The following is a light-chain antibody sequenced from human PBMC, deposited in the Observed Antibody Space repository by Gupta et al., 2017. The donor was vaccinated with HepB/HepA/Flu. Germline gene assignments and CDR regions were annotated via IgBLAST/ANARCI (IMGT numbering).Light chain of an antibody. CDR1: QSLVHSDGSTY. CDR3: MQSTHFPRS. J-gene: IGKJ2*04. Sequence: DIVLTQTPISSPVTLGQPASISCRSSQSLVHSDGSTYFNWLHQRPGQPPRLLIYGGSYRCSGVPDRFSGRGAGTDFTLRISRVEAEDVGVYYCMQSTHFPRSFGQGTKLEI. V-gene: IGKV2-24*01. CDR2: GGS.